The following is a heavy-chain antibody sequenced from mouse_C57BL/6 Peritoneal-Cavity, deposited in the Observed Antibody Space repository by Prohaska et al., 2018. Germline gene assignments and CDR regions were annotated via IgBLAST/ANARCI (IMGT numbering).Heavy chain of an antibody. CDR1: GFTFSGFW. CDR2: MNSDGRAI. V-gene: IGHV11-2*01. J-gene: IGHJ1*03. CDR3: MRYGNYWYFDV. Sequence: EVQLLETGGGLVQPGGSRGLSCEGSGFTFSGFWLSWVRQTPGKTLEWIGDMNSDGRAINYAPSIKDRFTIFRDNDKSTLYLQMSNVRSEDTATYFCMRYGNYWYFDVWGTGTTVTVSS. D-gene: IGHD2-1*01.